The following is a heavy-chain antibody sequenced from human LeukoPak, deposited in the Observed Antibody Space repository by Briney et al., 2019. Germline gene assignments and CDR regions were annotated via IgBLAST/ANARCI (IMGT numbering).Heavy chain of an antibody. CDR2: IKQDGSEE. V-gene: IGHV3-7*01. J-gene: IGHJ3*02. Sequence: PGGSLRLSCAASGFTFSGFWMAWVRQAPGKGLEWVANIKQDGSEEHYVDSVKGRFTISRDNAKNSLYLQLNSLRAEDTAVYYCGRGARAFEIRGQGTMVTVSS. CDR3: GRGARAFEI. CDR1: GFTFSGFW.